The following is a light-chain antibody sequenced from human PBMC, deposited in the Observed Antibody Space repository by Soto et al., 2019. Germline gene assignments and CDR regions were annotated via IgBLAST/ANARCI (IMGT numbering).Light chain of an antibody. CDR1: QSFSSSY. V-gene: IGKV3-20*01. Sequence: EIVLTQSPGTLSLSPGERATLSCRASQSFSSSYLAWYQQKPGQAPRLLIYGATTRATGIPDRFSGSGSGTDFTLTISRLEPGDFAVYYCQQYGTSPLTFGGGTKVDIK. J-gene: IGKJ4*01. CDR3: QQYGTSPLT. CDR2: GAT.